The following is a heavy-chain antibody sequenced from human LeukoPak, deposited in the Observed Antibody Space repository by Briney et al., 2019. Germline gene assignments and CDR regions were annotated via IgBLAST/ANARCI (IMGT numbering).Heavy chain of an antibody. Sequence: GGSLRLSCAASGFTFSSYSMNWVRQAPGKGLEWVSSISSSSSYIYYADSVKGRFTISRDNAKNSLYLQMNSLRAEDTAVYYCARIYFGYCSGGSCYRGYFDYWGQGTLVTVSS. CDR2: ISSSSSYI. CDR3: ARIYFGYCSGGSCYRGYFDY. D-gene: IGHD2-15*01. J-gene: IGHJ4*02. V-gene: IGHV3-21*01. CDR1: GFTFSSYS.